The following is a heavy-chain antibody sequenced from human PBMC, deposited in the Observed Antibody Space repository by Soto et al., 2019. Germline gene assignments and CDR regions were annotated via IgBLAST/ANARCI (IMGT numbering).Heavy chain of an antibody. CDR1: GFTFSDYY. V-gene: IGHV3-11*01. J-gene: IGHJ6*02. CDR3: ARQKAWTGEWLSLYAPGMDV. D-gene: IGHD3-22*01. CDR2: ISNSGRTI. Sequence: QVQLVESGGGLVKPGGSLRLSCAASGFTFSDYYMSWIRQAPGKGLEWGSYISNSGRTIYYADSVKGRFTISRDNAKNSLYLQMNGLRAEDTAVYYCARQKAWTGEWLSLYAPGMDVWGQGTTVTVSS.